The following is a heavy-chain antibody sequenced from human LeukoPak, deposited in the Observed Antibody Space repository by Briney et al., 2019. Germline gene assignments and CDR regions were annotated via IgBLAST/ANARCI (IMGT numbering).Heavy chain of an antibody. D-gene: IGHD5-18*01. CDR3: ARTAMVAYYFDY. Sequence: PSETLSLTCTVSGGSISSYYWSWIRQPPGKGLEWIGYIYYSGSTNYNPSLKSRVTISVDTSKNQFSLKLSSVTAADTAVYYCARTAMVAYYFDYWGQGTLVTVSS. CDR1: GGSISSYY. V-gene: IGHV4-59*08. CDR2: IYYSGST. J-gene: IGHJ4*02.